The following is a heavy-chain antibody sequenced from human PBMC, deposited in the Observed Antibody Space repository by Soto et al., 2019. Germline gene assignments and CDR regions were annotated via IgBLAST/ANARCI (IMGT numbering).Heavy chain of an antibody. J-gene: IGHJ5*02. CDR1: GGSFSGYY. D-gene: IGHD6-6*01. CDR2: INHSGST. CDR3: ARGLTGYSSSSNWFDP. V-gene: IGHV4-34*01. Sequence: SETLSLTXAVYGGSFSGYYWSWIRQPPGKGLEWIGEINHSGSTNYNPSLKSRVTISVDTSKNQFSLKLSSVTAADTAVYYCARGLTGYSSSSNWFDPWGQGTLVTV.